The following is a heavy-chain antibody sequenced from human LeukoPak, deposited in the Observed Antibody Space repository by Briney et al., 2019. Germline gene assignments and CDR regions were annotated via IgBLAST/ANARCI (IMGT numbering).Heavy chain of an antibody. J-gene: IGHJ4*02. D-gene: IGHD3-10*01. CDR1: GGSFSGYY. CDR3: ARLSRGSLADY. V-gene: IGHV4-34*01. CDR2: INHSGST. Sequence: SETLFLTCAVYGGSFSGYYWSWIRQPPGKGLEWIGEINHSGSTNYNPSLKSRVTISVDTSKNQFSLKLSSVTAADTAVYYCARLSRGSLADYWGQGTLVTVSS.